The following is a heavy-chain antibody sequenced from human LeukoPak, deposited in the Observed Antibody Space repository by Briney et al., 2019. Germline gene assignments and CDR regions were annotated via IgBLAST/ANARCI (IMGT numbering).Heavy chain of an antibody. J-gene: IGHJ3*02. D-gene: IGHD3-10*01. CDR1: GYTFTGYY. CDR3: ARLRGRDRWQFETGGAFDI. Sequence: GASVKVSCKASGYTFTGYYMHWVRQAPGQGLEWMGWINPNSGGTNYAQKFQGRVTMTRDTSISTAYMELSRLRSDDTAVYYCARLRGRDRWQFETGGAFDIWGQGTMVTVSS. CDR2: INPNSGGT. V-gene: IGHV1-2*02.